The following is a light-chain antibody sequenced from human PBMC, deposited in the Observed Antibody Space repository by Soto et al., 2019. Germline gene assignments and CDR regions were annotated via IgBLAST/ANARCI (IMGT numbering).Light chain of an antibody. V-gene: IGKV3-20*01. Sequence: EIVLTQSPGTLSLSPGQRATLSCRASESISRDYLAWYQQRLGQAPRLLIYGASSGATGIPVRFSGSGSGTDFTLTISRLEPEDFAVYYCQQYGSSPRTFGQGTKVDIK. J-gene: IGKJ1*01. CDR1: ESISRDY. CDR2: GAS. CDR3: QQYGSSPRT.